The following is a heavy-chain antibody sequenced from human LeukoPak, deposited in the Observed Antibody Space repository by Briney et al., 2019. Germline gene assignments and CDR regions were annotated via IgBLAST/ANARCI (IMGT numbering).Heavy chain of an antibody. V-gene: IGHV3-30-3*01. D-gene: IGHD3-10*01. Sequence: GGSLRLSCAASGFTFSSYAMHWVRQAPGKGLEWVAVTSYDGSNKYYADSVKGRFTISRDNSKNTLYLQMNSLRAEDTAAYYCARDSMVYYFDYWGQGTLVTVSS. CDR2: TSYDGSNK. CDR1: GFTFSSYA. CDR3: ARDSMVYYFDY. J-gene: IGHJ4*02.